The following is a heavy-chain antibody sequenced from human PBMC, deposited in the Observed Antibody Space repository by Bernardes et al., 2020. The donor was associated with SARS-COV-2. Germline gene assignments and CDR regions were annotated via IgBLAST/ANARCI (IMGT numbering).Heavy chain of an antibody. J-gene: IGHJ4*02. Sequence: GGSLRLSCAASGFPFSSYWMSWVRQAPGKGLEWVANIKQDGSERYYVDSVKGRFTISRDNAKNSLYLQMNSLRAEDTAVYYCVRGGAGYSPYWGQGTLVTVSS. V-gene: IGHV3-7*01. CDR3: VRGGAGYSPY. CDR1: GFPFSSYW. D-gene: IGHD3-9*01. CDR2: IKQDGSER.